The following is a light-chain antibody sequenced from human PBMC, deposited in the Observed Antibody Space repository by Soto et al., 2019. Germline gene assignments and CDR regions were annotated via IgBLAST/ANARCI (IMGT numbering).Light chain of an antibody. CDR3: QQYNNWPLIT. CDR1: QSVSSY. CDR2: DAS. V-gene: IGKV3-11*01. J-gene: IGKJ5*01. Sequence: EIVLTQSPATLSLSPWERATLSCRASQSVSSYLAWYQQKPGQAPRLLIYDASNRATGIPARFSGSGSGTDFTLTISSLEPEDFAVYYCQQYNNWPLITFGQGTRLEIK.